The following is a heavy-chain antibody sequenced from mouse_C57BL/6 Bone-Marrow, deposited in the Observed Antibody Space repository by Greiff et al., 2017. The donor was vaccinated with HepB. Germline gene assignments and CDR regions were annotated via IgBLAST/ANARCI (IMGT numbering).Heavy chain of an antibody. CDR3: ARFWDGYAMDY. CDR2: INPGSGGT. J-gene: IGHJ4*01. CDR1: GYAFTNYL. Sequence: QVQLQQSGAELVRPGPSVKVSCKASGYAFTNYLIEWVKQRPGQGLEWIGVINPGSGGTNYNEKFKGKATLTADKSSSTAYMQLSSLTSEDSAVYFCARFWDGYAMDYWGQGTSVTVSS. V-gene: IGHV1-54*01. D-gene: IGHD4-1*01.